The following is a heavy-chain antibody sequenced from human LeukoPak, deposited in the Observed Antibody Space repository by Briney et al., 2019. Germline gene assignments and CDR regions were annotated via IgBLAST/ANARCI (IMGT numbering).Heavy chain of an antibody. Sequence: GGSLRLSCEASGFTFSSSAMGWVRQAPGKGLEWVSTLGDRGDTYYADSVKGRFTISRDSSKNTLYLRMNSLRAEDTAVYFCVKQQPGERYYFDYWGQGTLVTVSS. D-gene: IGHD3-16*01. J-gene: IGHJ4*02. CDR2: LGDRGDT. CDR1: GFTFSSSA. CDR3: VKQQPGERYYFDY. V-gene: IGHV3-23*01.